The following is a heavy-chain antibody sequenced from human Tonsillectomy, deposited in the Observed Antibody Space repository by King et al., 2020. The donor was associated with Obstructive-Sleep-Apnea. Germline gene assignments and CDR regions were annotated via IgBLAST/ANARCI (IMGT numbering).Heavy chain of an antibody. V-gene: IGHV4-4*07. D-gene: IGHD1-26*01. CDR2: IYTSWST. Sequence: QLQESGPGLVKPSETLSLTCTVSGGSISRYYWSLILQPAGKGLAWIGRIYTSWSTNYNPSPRSRVTMSLETSKNQFSLKLSSVTAADTAVYYCTRESSGSYGDVFDIWGQGTVVTVSS. CDR1: GGSISRYY. J-gene: IGHJ3*02. CDR3: TRESSGSYGDVFDI.